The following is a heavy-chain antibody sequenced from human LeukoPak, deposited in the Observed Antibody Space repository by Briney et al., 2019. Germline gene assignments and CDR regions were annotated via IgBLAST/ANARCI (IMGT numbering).Heavy chain of an antibody. V-gene: IGHV3-23*01. D-gene: IGHD3-9*01. CDR3: VKDGLDWGSYFDL. CDR2: ISGNS. J-gene: IGHJ2*01. Sequence: LXLSXXASGFTFSTYTMNWVRQAPGKGLQWVSAISGNSYYADSVKGRFTISRDNSKNTLYLQMNNLRAEDTAVYYCVKDGLDWGSYFDLWGRGTLVTVSS. CDR1: GFTFSTYT.